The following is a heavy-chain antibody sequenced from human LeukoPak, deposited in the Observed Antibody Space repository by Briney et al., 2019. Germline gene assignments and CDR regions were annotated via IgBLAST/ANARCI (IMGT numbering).Heavy chain of an antibody. D-gene: IGHD2-21*02. CDR1: GFTLSSYA. CDR3: AREVVTASCFDY. V-gene: IGHV3-23*01. CDR2: ISVSGGTI. J-gene: IGHJ4*02. Sequence: PGGSLRLSCAASGFTLSSYAMSWARQAPGKGLEWVSSISVSGGTIYYADSVKGRFTISRDNSKKQLYLQMNSLRAEDTAVYYCAREVVTASCFDYWGQGTLVTVSS.